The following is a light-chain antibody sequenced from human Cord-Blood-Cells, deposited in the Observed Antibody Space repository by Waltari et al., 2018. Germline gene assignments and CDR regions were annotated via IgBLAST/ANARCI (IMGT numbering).Light chain of an antibody. V-gene: IGKV3-15*01. CDR1: QSVSSN. CDR2: GAS. CDR3: QQYNNWPPWT. J-gene: IGKJ1*01. Sequence: EIVMTQSSATLSVSPGDRATLPCRASQSVSSNLAWYQQKPGQAPRLLIYGASTKATGIPARFSGSGSGTEFTLTISSLQSEDFAVYYCQQYNNWPPWTFGQGTKVEIK.